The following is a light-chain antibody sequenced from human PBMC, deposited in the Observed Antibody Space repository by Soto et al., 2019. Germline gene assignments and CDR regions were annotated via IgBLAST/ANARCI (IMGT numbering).Light chain of an antibody. CDR2: GTS. CDR3: QRYGSSPRWT. CDR1: QNISSSF. J-gene: IGKJ1*01. V-gene: IGKV3-20*01. Sequence: ETVLTQSPGTLSLSPGERATLSCRASQNISSSFFAWYQQKPGQAPRLLIYGTSSRAPGIPDRFSGSGSGTDFTLTISRLEPEDFAVYYCQRYGSSPRWTFGQGTKVEIK.